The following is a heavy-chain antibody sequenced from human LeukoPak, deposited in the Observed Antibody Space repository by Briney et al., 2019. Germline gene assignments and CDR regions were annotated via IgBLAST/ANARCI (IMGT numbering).Heavy chain of an antibody. V-gene: IGHV3-66*02. Sequence: GGSLRLSCAASGFTLSSYAMHWVRQAPGKGLEWVSVIYSGGSTYYADSVKGRFTISRDNSKNTLYLQMNSLRAEDTAVYYCARVAASHGIDYWGQGTLVTVSS. CDR2: IYSGGST. J-gene: IGHJ4*02. D-gene: IGHD6-13*01. CDR1: GFTLSSYA. CDR3: ARVAASHGIDY.